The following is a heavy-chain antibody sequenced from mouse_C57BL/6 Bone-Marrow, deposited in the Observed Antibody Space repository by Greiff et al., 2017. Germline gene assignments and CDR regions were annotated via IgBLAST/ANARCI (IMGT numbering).Heavy chain of an antibody. CDR3: ARDFDDPYSMYY. CDR2: IDTSDSET. CDR1: GYTFTSYW. J-gene: IGHJ4*01. D-gene: IGHD2-3*01. Sequence: QVQLQQPGAELVRPGSSVKLSCKASGYTFTSYWMHWVKQRPIQGLEWIGNIDTSDSETHYNQKFKDKATLPVDKSSSTAYMQLSSLTSEESAVYYCARDFDDPYSMYYWGQGTSVTVSS. V-gene: IGHV1-52*01.